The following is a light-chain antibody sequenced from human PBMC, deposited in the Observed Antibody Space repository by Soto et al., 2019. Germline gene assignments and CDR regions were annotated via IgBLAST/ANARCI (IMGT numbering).Light chain of an antibody. V-gene: IGKV3D-15*01. CDR3: QQCRNWPLT. CDR1: QNVYNN. CDR2: DAS. J-gene: IGKJ4*01. Sequence: EIVMTQSPATLSLSPGEGATLSCKASQNVYNNLAWDQQSAGQPPRLLISDASTTAPRISARVSGSGYGTEFTLTISSLQSDDFAVYFCQQCRNWPLTFGGGTQV.